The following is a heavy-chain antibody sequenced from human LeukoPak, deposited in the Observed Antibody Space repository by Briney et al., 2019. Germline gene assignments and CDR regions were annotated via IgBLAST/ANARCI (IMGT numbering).Heavy chain of an antibody. CDR3: ASRRTYYDILTGNYYFDY. CDR2: INHSGST. CDR1: GGSFSGYY. V-gene: IGHV4-34*01. Sequence: PSETLSLTCAVYGGSFSGYYWSWIRQPPGKGLEWIGEINHSGSTNYNPSLKSRVTISVDTSKNQFSLKLSSVTAADTAVYYCASRRTYYDILTGNYYFDYWGQGTLVTVSS. J-gene: IGHJ4*02. D-gene: IGHD3-9*01.